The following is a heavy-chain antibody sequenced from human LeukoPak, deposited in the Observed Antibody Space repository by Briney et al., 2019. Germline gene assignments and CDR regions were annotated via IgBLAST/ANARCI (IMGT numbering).Heavy chain of an antibody. CDR2: FYYSGT. D-gene: IGHD3-10*01. CDR3: TRVSYYGTQPPD. V-gene: IGHV4-59*11. Sequence: SETLSLTCTVSGASISSQYWGWIRQPPGKGLEWIGNFYYSGTNYNPSLESRVTISVDTSNNQFSLSVSTVTAADTAVYYCTRVSYYGTQPPDWGQGTLVTGSS. CDR1: GASISSQY. J-gene: IGHJ4*02.